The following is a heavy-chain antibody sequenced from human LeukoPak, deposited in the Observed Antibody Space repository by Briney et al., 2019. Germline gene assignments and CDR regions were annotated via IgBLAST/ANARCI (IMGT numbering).Heavy chain of an antibody. Sequence: GESLKISCKGSGYSFTSYWISWVRQMPGKGLEWMGRIDPSDSYTNYSPSFQGHVTISADKSISTAYLQWSSLKASDTAMYYCAREGPIVVVPAAMGPSNWFDPWGQGTLVTVSS. V-gene: IGHV5-10-1*01. D-gene: IGHD2-2*01. CDR1: GYSFTSYW. CDR2: IDPSDSYT. J-gene: IGHJ5*02. CDR3: AREGPIVVVPAAMGPSNWFDP.